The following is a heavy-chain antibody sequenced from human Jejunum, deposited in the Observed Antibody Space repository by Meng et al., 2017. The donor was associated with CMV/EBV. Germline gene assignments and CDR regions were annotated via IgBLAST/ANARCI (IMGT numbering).Heavy chain of an antibody. Sequence: QVQLVESGGRVVQTGGFLTLSCGTSGFAFRNYAMNWVRQAPGKGMEWVGFIQYNSGNKYYGDSVRGRFTISRDNSENTVFLQMNSLRAEDTAVYYCATRFCSSIIDCIPHERSYFDLWGRGTLVTVSS. CDR3: ATRFCSSIIDCIPHERSYFDL. CDR2: IQYNSGNK. J-gene: IGHJ2*01. CDR1: GFAFRNYA. V-gene: IGHV3-30*02. D-gene: IGHD2-2*01.